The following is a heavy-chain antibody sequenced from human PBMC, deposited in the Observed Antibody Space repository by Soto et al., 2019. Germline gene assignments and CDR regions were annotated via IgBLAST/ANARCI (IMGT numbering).Heavy chain of an antibody. CDR1: GGSISSGGYY. CDR3: ARCSLVVVPAPGFDP. J-gene: IGHJ5*02. V-gene: IGHV4-31*03. Sequence: SETLSLTCTVSGGSISSGGYYWSWIRQHPGKGLEWIGYIYYSGTTYYNPSLKSRVTISVDTSKNQFSLKLSSVSAADTALYYCARCSLVVVPAPGFDPWGRGTLVTVAS. CDR2: IYYSGTT. D-gene: IGHD2-2*01.